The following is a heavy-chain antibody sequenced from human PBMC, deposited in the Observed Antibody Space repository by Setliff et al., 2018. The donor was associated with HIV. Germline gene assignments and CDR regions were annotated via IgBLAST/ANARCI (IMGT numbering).Heavy chain of an antibody. V-gene: IGHV1-69*05. J-gene: IGHJ5*02. CDR2: IIPISGTV. CDR1: GGTSSSYA. CDR3: ARDFGGYCSSMSCPGLFDP. D-gene: IGHD2-2*01. Sequence: SVKVSCKASGGTSSSYAISWVRQAPGRGLEWMGGIIPISGTVNYAQKFWGRVTITTHESTSTAYMELSSLRSEDTAVYYCARDFGGYCSSMSCPGLFDPWGQGTLVTIPS.